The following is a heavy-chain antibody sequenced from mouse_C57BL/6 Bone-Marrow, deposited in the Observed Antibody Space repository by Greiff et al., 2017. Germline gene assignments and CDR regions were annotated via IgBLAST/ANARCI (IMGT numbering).Heavy chain of an antibody. J-gene: IGHJ2*01. CDR1: GFTFSSYA. D-gene: IGHD1-1*01. CDR2: ISDGGSST. V-gene: IGHV5-4*01. CDR3: ARAYYGSSY. Sequence: EVQVVESGGGLVKPGGSLKLSCAASGFTFSSYAMSWVRQTPEKRLEWVATISDGGSSTYYPDNVKGRFTISRDNAKNNLYLQMSHLKSEDTAMYYCARAYYGSSYWGQGTTLTVSS.